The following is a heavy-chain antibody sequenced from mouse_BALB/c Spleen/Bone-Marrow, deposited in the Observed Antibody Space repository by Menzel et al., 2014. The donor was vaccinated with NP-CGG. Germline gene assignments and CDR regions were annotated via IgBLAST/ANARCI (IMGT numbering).Heavy chain of an antibody. CDR1: GYSITSSYY. V-gene: IGHV3-6*02. CDR2: ISYDGIN. J-gene: IGHJ2*01. Sequence: LMESGPGLVKPSQSLSLTCSVTGYSITSSYYWNWIRQFPGNKLEWMGYISYDGINNYNPSLKNRISITRDTSKNQFFLRLNSVTTEDTATYYCAALWSEGYYFDYWGQGATLTVSS. CDR3: AALWSEGYYFDY.